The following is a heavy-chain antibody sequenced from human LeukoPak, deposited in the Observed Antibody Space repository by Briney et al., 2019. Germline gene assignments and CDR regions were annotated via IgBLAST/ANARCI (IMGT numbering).Heavy chain of an antibody. CDR2: VKEDGNKK. CDR1: GFTFSDYL. CDR3: AKELTRYSSSWYSTDAFDI. J-gene: IGHJ3*02. D-gene: IGHD6-13*01. Sequence: GGSLRHSCAASGFTFSDYLMSWVRQAPGKGLEWVATVKEDGNKKYYVDSVEGRFTISRDNAKNSLYLQMNSLRAEDTALYYCAKELTRYSSSWYSTDAFDIWGQGTMVTVSS. V-gene: IGHV3-7*03.